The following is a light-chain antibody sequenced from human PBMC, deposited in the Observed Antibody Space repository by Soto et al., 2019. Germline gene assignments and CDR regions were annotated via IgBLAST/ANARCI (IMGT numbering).Light chain of an antibody. CDR1: QSVHTY. J-gene: IGKJ2*01. CDR2: DAS. V-gene: IGKV3-11*01. Sequence: ETVLTQSPATLSLSPGERATLSCRASQSVHTYLAWYQQKAGQAPRLLIYDASNRATGIPARFSGSGPGTDFTLTISSLEPEDCAVYYCQQRSNWPPYTFGQGTKLEIK. CDR3: QQRSNWPPYT.